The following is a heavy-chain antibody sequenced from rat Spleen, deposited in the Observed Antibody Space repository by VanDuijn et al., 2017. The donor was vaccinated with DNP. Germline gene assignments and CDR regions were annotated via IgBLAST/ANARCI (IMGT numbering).Heavy chain of an antibody. CDR2: MSPTTRSS. D-gene: IGHD1-11*01. Sequence: EVQLVESGGGLVQPGRSLKLSCAASGFTFSNYYMAWVRQAPKKGLEWVACMSPTTRSSYYRDSVKGRFTVSRDNAKSSLYLQMDSLRSEDTATYYCARGATEAWGQGVMVTVSS. CDR1: GFTFSNYY. J-gene: IGHJ2*01. CDR3: ARGATEA. V-gene: IGHV5-25*01.